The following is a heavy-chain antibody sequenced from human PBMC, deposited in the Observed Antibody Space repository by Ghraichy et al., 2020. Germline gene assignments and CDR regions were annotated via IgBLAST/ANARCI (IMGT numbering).Heavy chain of an antibody. J-gene: IGHJ6*02. CDR2: MNPNSGNT. V-gene: IGHV1-8*01. Sequence: ASVKVSCKASGYTFTSYDINWVRQATGQGLEWMGWMNPNSGNTGYAQKFQGRVTMTRNTSISTAYMELSSLRSEDTAVYYCARSLPPRRPMYYGMDVWGQGTTVTVSS. CDR1: GYTFTSYD. CDR3: ARSLPPRRPMYYGMDV.